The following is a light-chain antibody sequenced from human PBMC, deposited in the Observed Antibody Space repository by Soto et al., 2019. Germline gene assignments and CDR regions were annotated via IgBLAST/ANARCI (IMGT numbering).Light chain of an antibody. CDR1: RDVRDW. J-gene: IGKJ4*02. CDR2: AAS. Sequence: DIEMTQSPSSVSASVGDTVTITCRASRDVRDWLAWYQQRPGTAPKVLIYAASTLQSGVPSRFSGSRSGTLFTLTISSLQPEDFATYYCQQANSFPLTFGGGTKVDIK. V-gene: IGKV1-12*01. CDR3: QQANSFPLT.